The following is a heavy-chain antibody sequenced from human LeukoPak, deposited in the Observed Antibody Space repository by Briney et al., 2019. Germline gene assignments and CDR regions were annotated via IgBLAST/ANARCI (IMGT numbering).Heavy chain of an antibody. CDR3: AREVGAMMGYYFDY. D-gene: IGHD3-22*01. J-gene: IGHJ4*02. V-gene: IGHV4-59*01. CDR1: GGSISSYY. Sequence: SETLSLTCTVSGGSISSYYWSWIRQPPGKGLEWIGHIYYSGSTNYNPSLKSRVTISVDTSKNQFSLKLSSVTAADTAVYYCAREVGAMMGYYFDYWGQGTLVTVSS. CDR2: IYYSGST.